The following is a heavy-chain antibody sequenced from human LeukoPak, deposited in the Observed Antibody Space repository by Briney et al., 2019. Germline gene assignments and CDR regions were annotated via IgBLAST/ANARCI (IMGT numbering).Heavy chain of an antibody. CDR1: GGSFSGYY. CDR2: INHSGST. J-gene: IGHJ4*02. D-gene: IGHD2-21*02. V-gene: IGHV4-34*01. Sequence: SETLSLTRAVYGGSFSGYYWSWIRQPPGKGLEWIGEINHSGSTNYNPSLKSRVTISVDTSKNQFSLKLSSVTAADTAVYYCARGGDSYYFDYWGQGTLVTVSS. CDR3: ARGGDSYYFDY.